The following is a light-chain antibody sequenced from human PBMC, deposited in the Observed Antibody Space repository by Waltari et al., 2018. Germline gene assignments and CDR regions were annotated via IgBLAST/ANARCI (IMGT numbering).Light chain of an antibody. CDR1: SRHVGFYHN. CDR2: DVS. Sequence: QAALTQPASVSGSPGQSVTIPCIGTSRHVGFYHNVSWYQQHPGKAPKLIIYDVSERPSGVSDRFSGSKSGNTASLTISGLQAEDESDYYCNSYAGSSSWVFGGGTKLTVL. CDR3: NSYAGSSSWV. V-gene: IGLV2-14*01. J-gene: IGLJ3*02.